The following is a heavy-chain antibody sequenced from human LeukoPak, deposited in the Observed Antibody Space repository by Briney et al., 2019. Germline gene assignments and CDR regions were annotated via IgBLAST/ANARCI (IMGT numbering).Heavy chain of an antibody. CDR3: ARLQPFYGDYTGGWFDP. Sequence: SETLSLTCTVSGGSISRYYWSWIRQPPGKGLEWIGYIYYSGSTNYNPSLKSRVTISVDTSKNHFSLKLSSVTAADTAVYYCARLQPFYGDYTGGWFDPWGQGTLVTVSS. J-gene: IGHJ5*02. V-gene: IGHV4-59*08. D-gene: IGHD4-17*01. CDR2: IYYSGST. CDR1: GGSISRYY.